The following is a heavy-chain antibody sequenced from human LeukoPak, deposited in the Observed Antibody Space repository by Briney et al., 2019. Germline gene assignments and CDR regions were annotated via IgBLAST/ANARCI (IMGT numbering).Heavy chain of an antibody. CDR3: ARRYCSGDSCYSIDY. J-gene: IGHJ4*02. Sequence: GGSLRLSCAASGFTFSAYGLHWVRQAPGKGLEWVALIRYDGGDKYSDSVKGRFTISRDNSNNTLYLQMNSLRVEDTAVNYCARRYCSGDSCYSIDYWGQGTLVTVSS. CDR1: GFTFSAYG. V-gene: IGHV3-30*02. D-gene: IGHD2-15*01. CDR2: IRYDGGDK.